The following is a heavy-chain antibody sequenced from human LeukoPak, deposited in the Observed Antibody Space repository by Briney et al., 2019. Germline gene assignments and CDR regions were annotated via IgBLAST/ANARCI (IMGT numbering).Heavy chain of an antibody. CDR1: GGSISSGGYY. V-gene: IGHV4-30-2*01. D-gene: IGHD1-26*01. CDR2: IYHSGST. CDR3: ARDGVGATEAPSDAFDI. J-gene: IGHJ3*02. Sequence: NPSETLSLTCTVSGGSISSGGYYWSWIRQPPGKGLEWIGYIYHSGSTYYNPSLKSRVTISVDRSKNQFSLKLSSVTAADTAVYYCARDGVGATEAPSDAFDIWGQGTMVTVSS.